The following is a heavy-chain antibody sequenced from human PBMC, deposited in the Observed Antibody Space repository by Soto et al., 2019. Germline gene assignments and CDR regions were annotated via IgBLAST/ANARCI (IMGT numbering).Heavy chain of an antibody. CDR2: IYPGDSDT. CDR1: GYSFTSYW. Sequence: GESLKISCKGSGYSFTSYWIGWVRQMPGKGLEWMGIIYPGDSDTRYSPSFQGQVTISADKSISTAYLQWSSLKASDTAMYYCARQYCSSTSCYYGYNWFDPWGQGTLVTV. CDR3: ARQYCSSTSCYYGYNWFDP. D-gene: IGHD2-2*01. J-gene: IGHJ5*02. V-gene: IGHV5-51*01.